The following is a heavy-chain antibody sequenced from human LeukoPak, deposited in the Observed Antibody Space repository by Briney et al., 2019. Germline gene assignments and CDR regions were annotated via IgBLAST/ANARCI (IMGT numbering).Heavy chain of an antibody. CDR1: GGSISSYY. Sequence: PSETLSLTCTVSGGSISSYYWSWIRQPPGKGLEWIGYIYYSGSTNYNPSLKSRVTISVDTSKNQFSLKLSSATAADTAVYYCASSIYSSGYYYASYWGQGTLVTVSS. D-gene: IGHD3-22*01. CDR2: IYYSGST. V-gene: IGHV4-59*08. J-gene: IGHJ4*02. CDR3: ASSIYSSGYYYASY.